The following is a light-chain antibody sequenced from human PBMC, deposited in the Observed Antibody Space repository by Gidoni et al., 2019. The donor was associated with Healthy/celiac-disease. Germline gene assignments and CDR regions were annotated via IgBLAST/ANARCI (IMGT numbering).Light chain of an antibody. V-gene: IGKV1-39*01. CDR3: QQSYSTPWT. Sequence: DIQMTQSPSSLSASVGDRVTITCRASQSISSYLNWYQQKPGKAPKLLIYAASSWQSGVPSRFSGRGSGTDFTITISSLQPEDFATYYCQQSYSTPWTFGQGTKVEIK. J-gene: IGKJ1*01. CDR2: AAS. CDR1: QSISSY.